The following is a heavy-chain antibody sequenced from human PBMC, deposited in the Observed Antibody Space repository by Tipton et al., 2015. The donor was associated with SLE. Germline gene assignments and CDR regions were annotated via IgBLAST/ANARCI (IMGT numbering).Heavy chain of an antibody. D-gene: IGHD3-10*01. CDR3: ARDWRGYYGSQAYYYYGMDV. Sequence: TLSLTCNVSGASISSSYLSWVRQPPGKGLEWIGYIFYTGRISSNPSLKSRVTISMDTSKNLFSLRVNSVTSADTTVYYCARDWRGYYGSQAYYYYGMDVWGQGTTVIVSS. CDR1: GASISSSY. V-gene: IGHV4-59*01. CDR2: IFYTGRI. J-gene: IGHJ6*02.